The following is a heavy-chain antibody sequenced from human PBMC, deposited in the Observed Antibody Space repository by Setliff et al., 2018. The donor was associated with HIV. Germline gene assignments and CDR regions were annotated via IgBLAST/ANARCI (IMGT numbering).Heavy chain of an antibody. V-gene: IGHV4-39*01. CDR2: IYYRGSA. Sequence: KASETLSLTCTVSGGSISSSSYYWGWIRQPPGKGLEWIGSIYYRGSAYYNPSLKSRVTISLDTSKNQFSLKVRSVTAADTAVYYCARLGMTTVGIGDVFDIWGQGTMVTVSS. CDR1: GGSISSSSYY. D-gene: IGHD4-17*01. CDR3: ARLGMTTVGIGDVFDI. J-gene: IGHJ3*02.